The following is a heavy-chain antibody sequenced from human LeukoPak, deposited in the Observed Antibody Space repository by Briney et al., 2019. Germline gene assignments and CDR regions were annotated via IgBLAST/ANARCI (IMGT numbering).Heavy chain of an antibody. CDR1: GGSFSGYY. CDR3: AREPWSGTYYFDY. J-gene: IGHJ4*02. Sequence: ASVTLSLTCAVYGGSFSGYYWSWLRQSPGKGLEWIGEINHSGSTNYNPPLKSRVTISVDTSKNQFSLKLSSVTAADTAVYYCAREPWSGTYYFDYWGQGTLVTVSS. CDR2: INHSGST. V-gene: IGHV4-34*01. D-gene: IGHD1-14*01.